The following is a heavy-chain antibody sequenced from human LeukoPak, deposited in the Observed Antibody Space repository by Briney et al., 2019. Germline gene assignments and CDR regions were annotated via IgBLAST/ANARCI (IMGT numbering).Heavy chain of an antibody. V-gene: IGHV4-28*05. Sequence: SETLSLTCVVSGYFISNNNWWGWIRQPPEKGLEWIGYIYYSGSVYYNPSLKSRVTTSVDTSKNQFSLELNSVTALDTAMYYCARIGFCSSSSCSGAFDIWGQGTMVTVSS. CDR3: ARIGFCSSSSCSGAFDI. CDR2: IYYSGSV. D-gene: IGHD2-2*01. CDR1: GYFISNNNW. J-gene: IGHJ3*02.